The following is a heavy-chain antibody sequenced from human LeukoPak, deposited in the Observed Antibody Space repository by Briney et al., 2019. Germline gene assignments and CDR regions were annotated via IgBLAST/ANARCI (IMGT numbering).Heavy chain of an antibody. D-gene: IGHD3-10*01. V-gene: IGHV3-48*03. Sequence: GGSLRLSCAASGFTFSSYEMNWVRQAPGKGLEWVSYIGSSGSAIYYADSVKGRFTISRDNSKNTLYLQMNSLRAEDTAVYYCAKDDRITMVRGVDYWGQGTLVTVSS. CDR1: GFTFSSYE. CDR2: IGSSGSAI. CDR3: AKDDRITMVRGVDY. J-gene: IGHJ4*02.